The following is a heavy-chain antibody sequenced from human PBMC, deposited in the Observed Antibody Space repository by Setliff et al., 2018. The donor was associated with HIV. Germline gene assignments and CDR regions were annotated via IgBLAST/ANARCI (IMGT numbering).Heavy chain of an antibody. CDR1: GGSISTYY. J-gene: IGHJ6*03. V-gene: IGHV4-59*05. CDR2: IYYSGST. CDR3: ARVDCSGTSCYRDSYYYMDV. Sequence: SETLSLTCTVSGGSISTYYWSWIRQPPGKGLEYIGSIYYSGSTYYNPSLTSRVTISVDTSKNQFSLNLSSVTAADTAVYYCARVDCSGTSCYRDSYYYMDVWGKGTTVTVSS. D-gene: IGHD2-2*01.